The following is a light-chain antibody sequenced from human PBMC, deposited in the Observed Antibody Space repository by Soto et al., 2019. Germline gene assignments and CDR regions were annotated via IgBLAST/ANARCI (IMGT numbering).Light chain of an antibody. J-gene: IGKJ1*01. V-gene: IGKV1-27*01. CDR3: QKYAGAPRT. CDR1: QGISNY. CDR2: AAS. Sequence: DIQLTQSPSSLSASVGDRVTITCRASQGISNYLAWYQQKPGKAPNLLIYAASALQSGVPSRFSGSGSGTAFNLTISSLQPEDVATYYCQKYAGAPRTFGQGTNVEIK.